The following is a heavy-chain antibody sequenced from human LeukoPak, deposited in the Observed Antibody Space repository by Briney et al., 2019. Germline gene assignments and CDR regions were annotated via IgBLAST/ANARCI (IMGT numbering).Heavy chain of an antibody. CDR1: GGSISSGGYS. V-gene: IGHV4-30-2*01. CDR3: ARVSTVTKYFDY. CDR2: IYHSGST. J-gene: IGHJ4*02. D-gene: IGHD4-17*01. Sequence: TLSLTCAVSGGSISSGGYSWSWIRQPPGTGLEWLGYIYHSGSTYYNPSLKSRVTISVDRSKNQFSLKLSSVTAADTAVYYCARVSTVTKYFDYWGQGTLVTVSS.